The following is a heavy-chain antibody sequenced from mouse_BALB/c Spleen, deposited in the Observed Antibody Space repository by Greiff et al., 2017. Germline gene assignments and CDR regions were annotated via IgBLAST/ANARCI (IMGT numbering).Heavy chain of an antibody. V-gene: IGHV1-62-2*01. CDR1: GYTFTEYI. CDR3: ARHEDRDHGYYGSSWFAY. Sequence: QVQLQQSGAELVKPGASVKLSCKASGYTFTEYIIHWVKQRSGQGLEWIGWFYPGSGSIKYNEKFKDKATLTADKSSSTVYMELSRLTSEDSAVYFCARHEDRDHGYYGSSWFAYWGQGTLVTVSA. J-gene: IGHJ3*01. CDR2: FYPGSGSI. D-gene: IGHD1-1*01.